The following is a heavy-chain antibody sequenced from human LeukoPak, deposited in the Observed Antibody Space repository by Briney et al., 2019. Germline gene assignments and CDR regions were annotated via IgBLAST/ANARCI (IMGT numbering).Heavy chain of an antibody. Sequence: GGSLRLSCEGSAFIFSGHWMNWVRQTPGKGLEWVANIKPDGSEKHHVDSVEGRFTISRDNAKNSLYLQMNSLRAEDTAVYYCARESSYSRDYWGQGTLVTVSS. CDR3: ARESSYSRDY. CDR1: AFIFSGHW. D-gene: IGHD1-26*01. CDR2: IKPDGSEK. V-gene: IGHV3-7*03. J-gene: IGHJ4*02.